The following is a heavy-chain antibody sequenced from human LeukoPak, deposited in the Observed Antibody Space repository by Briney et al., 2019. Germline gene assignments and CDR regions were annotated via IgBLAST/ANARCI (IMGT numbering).Heavy chain of an antibody. V-gene: IGHV1-8*01. J-gene: IGHJ4*02. Sequence: ASVTVSCKASGYTFTIYDINWVRQATGQGLEWMGWMNPKSGNTGYAQKFQGRVTMTSDTSISTAYMELGSLRSEDTAVYYCARVTGSIDYWGQGTLVTVSS. CDR1: GYTFTIYD. D-gene: IGHD1-26*01. CDR3: ARVTGSIDY. CDR2: MNPKSGNT.